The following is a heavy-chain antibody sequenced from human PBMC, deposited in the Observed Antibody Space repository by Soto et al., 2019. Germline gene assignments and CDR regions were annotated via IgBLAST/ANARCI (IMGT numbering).Heavy chain of an antibody. D-gene: IGHD6-13*01. J-gene: IGHJ5*02. CDR3: ARRGYPDTYSSSWYNWCDP. CDR1: GYTFTSYA. V-gene: IGHV1-3*01. Sequence: ASVKVSCKASGYTFTSYAMHWVRQAPGQRLEWMGWINAGNGNTKYSQKFQGRVTITRDTSASTAYMELSSLRSEDTAVYYCARRGYPDTYSSSWYNWCDPWGQGTLGTVSA. CDR2: INAGNGNT.